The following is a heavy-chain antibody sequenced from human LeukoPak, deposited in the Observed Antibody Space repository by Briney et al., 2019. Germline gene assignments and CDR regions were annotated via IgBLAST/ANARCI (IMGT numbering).Heavy chain of an antibody. CDR2: ISGSGDST. D-gene: IGHD6-19*01. J-gene: IGHJ5*02. CDR3: AKGHLAVAS. CDR1: GFTFSSYA. Sequence: GGSLRLSCAAAGFTFSSYAMSWVRQAPGKGLEWVSGISGSGDSTYYADSVKGRFTISRDNSKNTLYLQMNSLRAEDTALYYCAKGHLAVASWGQGSLVTVSS. V-gene: IGHV3-23*01.